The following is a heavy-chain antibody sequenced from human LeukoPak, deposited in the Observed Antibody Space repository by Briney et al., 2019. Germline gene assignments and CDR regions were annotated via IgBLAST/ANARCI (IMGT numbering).Heavy chain of an antibody. D-gene: IGHD3-9*01. CDR2: INHSGST. CDR1: GGSFSGYY. J-gene: IGHJ5*02. Sequence: SETLSLTCAVYGGSFSGYYWSWIRQPPGKGLEWIGEINHSGSTNYNPSLKSRVTISVDTSKNQFSLKLSSVTAADTAVYYCARGWYDILTGSNWFDPGGQGTLVTVSS. CDR3: ARGWYDILTGSNWFDP. V-gene: IGHV4-34*01.